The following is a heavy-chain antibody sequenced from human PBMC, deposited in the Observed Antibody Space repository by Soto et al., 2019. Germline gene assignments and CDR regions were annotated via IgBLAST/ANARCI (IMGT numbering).Heavy chain of an antibody. V-gene: IGHV1-2*04. D-gene: IGHD3-3*01. CDR2: INPNSGGT. CDR1: GYTFTGYY. J-gene: IGHJ3*02. Sequence: ASVKVSCKASGYTFTGYYMHWVRQAPGQGLEWMGWINPNSGGTNYAQKFQGWVTMTRDTSISTAYMELSRLRSDDTAVYYCASDRHYYDFWSGYYLRGGAFDIWGQGTMVTVSS. CDR3: ASDRHYYDFWSGYYLRGGAFDI.